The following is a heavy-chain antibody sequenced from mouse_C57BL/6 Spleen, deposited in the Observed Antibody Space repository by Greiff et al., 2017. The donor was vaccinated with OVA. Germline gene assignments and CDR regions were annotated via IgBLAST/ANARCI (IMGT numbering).Heavy chain of an antibody. CDR1: GYSITSGYY. D-gene: IGHD1-1*01. Sequence: EVQLQQSGPGLVKPSQSLSLTCSVTGYSITSGYYWNWIRQFPGNKLEWMGYISYDGSNNYNPSLKNRITITRDTSKNQFFLKLNTVTTEDTATYYCARGYYYGGSYEGWFADWGQGTLVTVSA. J-gene: IGHJ3*01. CDR2: ISYDGSN. CDR3: ARGYYYGGSYEGWFAD. V-gene: IGHV3-6*01.